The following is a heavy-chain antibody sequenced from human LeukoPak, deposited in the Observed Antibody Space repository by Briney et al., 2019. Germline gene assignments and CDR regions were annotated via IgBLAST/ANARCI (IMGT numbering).Heavy chain of an antibody. J-gene: IGHJ2*01. D-gene: IGHD4-23*01. CDR1: GGSISSSSYF. Sequence: SETLSLTCTVSGGSISSSSYFWGWIRQPPGKGLEWIGSIYYSGSTYYNPSLKSRVTISVDTSKNQFSLKLSSVTAADTAVYYCAREGGDYGGNSQFWYFDLWGRGTLVTVSS. V-gene: IGHV4-39*07. CDR2: IYYSGST. CDR3: AREGGDYGGNSQFWYFDL.